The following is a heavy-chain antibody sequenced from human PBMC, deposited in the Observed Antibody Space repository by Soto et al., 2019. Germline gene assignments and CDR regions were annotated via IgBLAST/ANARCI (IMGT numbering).Heavy chain of an antibody. Sequence: QVQLVKSGAEEKKPGASVKVSCKASGYTFTAYAMHWVRQAPGQRLEWMGWINAGNGNTKYSQKFQGRVTITRDTSASTAYMELSSLRSEDTAVYYCARAVAVPADFDYWGQGTLVTVSS. D-gene: IGHD6-19*01. CDR1: GYTFTAYA. CDR2: INAGNGNT. J-gene: IGHJ4*02. CDR3: ARAVAVPADFDY. V-gene: IGHV1-3*05.